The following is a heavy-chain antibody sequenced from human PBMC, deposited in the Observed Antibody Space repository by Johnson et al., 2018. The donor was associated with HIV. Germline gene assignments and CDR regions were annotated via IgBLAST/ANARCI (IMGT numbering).Heavy chain of an antibody. J-gene: IGHJ3*01. D-gene: IGHD3-22*01. V-gene: IGHV3-11*04. Sequence: QVQLVESGGGLVQPGGSLRLSRAASGFTFSRYWMHWIRQAPGTGLEWLSYISSGGTTIYYSDSVKGRFTISRDNAKNSLYLQMNSLRAEDTAVYYCARFDGFITTLRVIGDAFDVWGQGTMVTVSS. CDR1: GFTFSRYW. CDR2: ISSGGTTI. CDR3: ARFDGFITTLRVIGDAFDV.